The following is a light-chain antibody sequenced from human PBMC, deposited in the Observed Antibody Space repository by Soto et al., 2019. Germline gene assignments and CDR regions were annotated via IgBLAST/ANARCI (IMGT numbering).Light chain of an antibody. J-gene: IGKJ5*01. V-gene: IGKV1-27*01. Sequence: DIQMTQSPSSLSASVGDRFTVTFHASQDISNYLNWYRQKPGKVPKLLIYSASNLQSGVPSRFSGSGSGTDFTLTISSLQPEDVATYYGQRTYNAPLITFGQGTRLEIK. CDR1: QDISNY. CDR3: QRTYNAPLIT. CDR2: SAS.